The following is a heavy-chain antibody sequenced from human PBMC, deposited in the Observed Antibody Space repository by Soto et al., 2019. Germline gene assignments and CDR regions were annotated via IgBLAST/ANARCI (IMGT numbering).Heavy chain of an antibody. CDR1: GGSISNFF. J-gene: IGHJ6*02. CDR3: ARYSSGWPGNGMDV. Sequence: SESLSLTCSVSGGSISNFFWSWIRQSPEKGLEWIGYVYYTGSTSYNPSLKSRGTISVDMPKRQWSLNVGSVTAADTAGYYCARYSSGWPGNGMDVWGQGTAVTVSS. CDR2: VYYTGST. V-gene: IGHV4-59*08. D-gene: IGHD6-19*01.